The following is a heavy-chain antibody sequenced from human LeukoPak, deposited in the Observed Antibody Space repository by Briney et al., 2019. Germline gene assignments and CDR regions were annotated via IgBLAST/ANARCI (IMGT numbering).Heavy chain of an antibody. CDR3: ASTIGMAAINQFDY. V-gene: IGHV1-69*13. J-gene: IGHJ4*02. Sequence: SVTVSCRASGGTFRSYAISWVRQAPGQGLEWMGGIIPIFGTASYAQKFQGRVTILADESTRTAYMELSSLRSEDTAVYYCASTIGMAAINQFDYWGQGTLVTVSS. CDR2: IIPIFGTA. D-gene: IGHD5-24*01. CDR1: GGTFRSYA.